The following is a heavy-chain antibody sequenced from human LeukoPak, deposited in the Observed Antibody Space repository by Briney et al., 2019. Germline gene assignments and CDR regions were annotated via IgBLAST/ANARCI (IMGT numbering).Heavy chain of an antibody. V-gene: IGHV4-39*07. CDR1: GGSISSTIYY. Sequence: SETLSLTCTVSGGSISSTIYYWGWIRQPPGKGLEWIASIYYGGSTYYTPSLKSRVTISVDTSNNQFSLKLSSVTAADTAVYYCARDGRLNYLDFDYWGQGTLVTVSS. CDR3: ARDGRLNYLDFDY. D-gene: IGHD1-7*01. CDR2: IYYGGST. J-gene: IGHJ4*02.